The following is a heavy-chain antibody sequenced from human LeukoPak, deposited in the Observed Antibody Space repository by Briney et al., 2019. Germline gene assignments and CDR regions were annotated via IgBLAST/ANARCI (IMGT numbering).Heavy chain of an antibody. J-gene: IGHJ4*02. CDR1: GFTFSNYW. D-gene: IGHD6-13*01. CDR2: INTDGSST. CDR3: AKGSLGSWYFFDS. Sequence: PGGSLRPSCAASGFTFSNYWMHWVRQAPGKGLVWVSRINTDGSSTTYADSVKGRFTISRDNAKNTLYLQMNSLRAEDTAVYYCAKGSLGSWYFFDSWGPGTLVTVSS. V-gene: IGHV3-74*01.